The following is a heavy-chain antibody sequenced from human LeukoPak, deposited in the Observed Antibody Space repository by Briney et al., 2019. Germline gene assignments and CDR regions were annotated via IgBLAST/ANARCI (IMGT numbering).Heavy chain of an antibody. CDR2: ISTSSSYI. V-gene: IGHV3-21*01. D-gene: IGHD5-18*01. CDR3: ARVVDTPMVLYGAFDI. CDR1: GFTFSRYS. Sequence: GGSLRLSCAASGFTFSRYSINWVRQAPGKGLEWVSFISTSSSYIHYADSVKGRFTISRDNARNSLYLQMNSLRAEDTAVYYCARVVDTPMVLYGAFDIWGQGTMVTVSS. J-gene: IGHJ3*02.